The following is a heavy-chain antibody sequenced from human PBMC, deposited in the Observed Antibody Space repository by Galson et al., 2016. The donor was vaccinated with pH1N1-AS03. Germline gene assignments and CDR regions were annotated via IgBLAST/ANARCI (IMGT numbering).Heavy chain of an antibody. J-gene: IGHJ6*02. Sequence: SVKVSCKASGGTFISYVIGWVRQAPGQGLEWMGEIIPIFGTSNYAQKFQGRVTMTTDTSTSTAYMELRSLRSDDTAVYYCARDRFTVTGEGMYYGMDVWGQGTTVTVSS. D-gene: IGHD4-17*01. CDR1: GGTFISYV. V-gene: IGHV1-69*05. CDR2: IIPIFGTS. CDR3: ARDRFTVTGEGMYYGMDV.